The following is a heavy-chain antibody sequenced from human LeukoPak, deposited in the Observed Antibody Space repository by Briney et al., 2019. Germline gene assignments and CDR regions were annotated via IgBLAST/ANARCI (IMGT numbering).Heavy chain of an antibody. CDR2: IYYSGSP. J-gene: IGHJ6*02. CDR3: ARLRPLEGDYYYNVMDV. D-gene: IGHD2-21*01. Sequence: PSETLSLTCSVSGGSISSYHWSCIRQPPGKGLEWIGYIYYSGSPNYNPSLKSRVTISVDTSKNQFSLNLNSVTAADTAVYYCARLRPLEGDYYYNVMDVWGQGTTVTVSS. V-gene: IGHV4-59*01. CDR1: GGSISSYH.